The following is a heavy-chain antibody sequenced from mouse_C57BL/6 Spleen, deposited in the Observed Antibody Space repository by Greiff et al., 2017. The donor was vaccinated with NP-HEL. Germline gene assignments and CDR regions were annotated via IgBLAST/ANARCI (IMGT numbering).Heavy chain of an antibody. D-gene: IGHD1-1*01. CDR3: ARVCITTVVAPDYFDY. Sequence: EVNVVESGGGLVKPGGSLKLSCAASGFTFSSYAMSWVRQTPEKRLEWVATISDGGSYTYYPDNVKGRFTISRDNAKNNLYLQMSHLKSEDTAMYYCARVCITTVVAPDYFDYWGQGTTLTVSS. V-gene: IGHV5-4*03. J-gene: IGHJ2*01. CDR2: ISDGGSYT. CDR1: GFTFSSYA.